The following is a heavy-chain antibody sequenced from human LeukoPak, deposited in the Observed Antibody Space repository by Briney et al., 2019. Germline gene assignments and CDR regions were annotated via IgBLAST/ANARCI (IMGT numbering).Heavy chain of an antibody. D-gene: IGHD3-22*01. CDR1: GYSFTSYW. CDR2: IYPGDSDT. CDR3: ARLPDYDSSGYSAFDI. Sequence: GESLRISCKGSGYSFTSYWIAWVRQMPGKGLEWMGIIYPGDSDTRYSPSFQGRVTISADKSISTAYLQWSSLKASDTAMYYCARLPDYDSSGYSAFDIWGQGTMVTVSS. J-gene: IGHJ3*02. V-gene: IGHV5-51*01.